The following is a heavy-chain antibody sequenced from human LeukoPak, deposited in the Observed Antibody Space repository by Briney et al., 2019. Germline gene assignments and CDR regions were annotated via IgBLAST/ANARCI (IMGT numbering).Heavy chain of an antibody. Sequence: NPSETLSLTCAVYGGSFSGYYWSWIRQPPGKGLEWIGEINHSGSTNYNPSLKSRVTISVDTSKNQFSLKLSSVTAADTAVYYCARGFPRLRLGELSLYLSAARRNWFDPWGQGTLVTVSS. V-gene: IGHV4-34*01. J-gene: IGHJ5*02. D-gene: IGHD3-16*02. CDR1: GGSFSGYY. CDR3: ARGFPRLRLGELSLYLSAARRNWFDP. CDR2: INHSGST.